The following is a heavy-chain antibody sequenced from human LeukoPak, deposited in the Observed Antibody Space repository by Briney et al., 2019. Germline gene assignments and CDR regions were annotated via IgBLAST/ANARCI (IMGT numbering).Heavy chain of an antibody. CDR3: ARAPAGVVDAFDI. V-gene: IGHV4-34*01. D-gene: IGHD2-8*01. CDR1: GGSFSGYY. Sequence: SETLSLTCAVYGGSFSGYYWSCIRQPPGKGLEWIGEINHSGSTNYNPSLKSRVTISVDTSKNQFSLKLSSVTAADTAVYYCARAPAGVVDAFDIWGQGTMVTVSS. J-gene: IGHJ3*02. CDR2: INHSGST.